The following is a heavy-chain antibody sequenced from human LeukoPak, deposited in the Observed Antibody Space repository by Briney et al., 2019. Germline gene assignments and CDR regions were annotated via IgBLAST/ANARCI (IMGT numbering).Heavy chain of an antibody. CDR2: IIGSGSTM. CDR3: ARSIAAASFFDY. J-gene: IGHJ4*02. V-gene: IGHV3-48*03. Sequence: GGSLRLSCAASGFTFTDYEMNWVRQAPGKGLEWVAYIIGSGSTMYYADSVKGRFTISRDNGQSSVYLHMNSLRADDTAVYYCARSIAAASFFDYWGQGALVTVSS. D-gene: IGHD6-13*01. CDR1: GFTFTDYE.